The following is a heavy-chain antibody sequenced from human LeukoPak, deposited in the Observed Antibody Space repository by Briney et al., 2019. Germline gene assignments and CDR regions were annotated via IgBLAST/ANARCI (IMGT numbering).Heavy chain of an antibody. D-gene: IGHD6-19*01. V-gene: IGHV3-7*01. Sequence: GGSLRLSCAASGFTFSSYYMSWVRQAPGKGLEWVANIKQDGSEKYYVDSLKGRFTISRDNAKYSLYLQMNSLRVEDTAVYYCARDPYYSSGWYLDYWGQGTLVTVSS. CDR1: GFTFSSYY. CDR2: IKQDGSEK. CDR3: ARDPYYSSGWYLDY. J-gene: IGHJ4*02.